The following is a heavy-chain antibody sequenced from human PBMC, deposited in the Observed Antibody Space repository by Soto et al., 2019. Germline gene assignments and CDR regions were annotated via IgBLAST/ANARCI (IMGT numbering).Heavy chain of an antibody. Sequence: PSETLSLTCTVSGGSISSGGYYWSWIRQHPGKGLEWIGYIYYSGSTYYNPSLKSRVTISVDTSKNQFSLKLSSVTAADTAVYYCARLSNPDPSIYYFDYWGQGTLVTVSS. D-gene: IGHD2-21*01. J-gene: IGHJ4*02. CDR2: IYYSGST. CDR3: ARLSNPDPSIYYFDY. CDR1: GGSISSGGYY. V-gene: IGHV4-31*03.